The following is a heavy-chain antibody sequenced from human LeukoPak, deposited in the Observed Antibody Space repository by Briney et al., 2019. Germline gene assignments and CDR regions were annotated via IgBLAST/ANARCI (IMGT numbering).Heavy chain of an antibody. CDR3: AKDQGGNAMCSYFDY. Sequence: GGSLRLSCAASGFTFSSYAMSWVRQAPGKGLEWVLAISGSGGSTYYADSVKGRFTISRDNSKNTLYLQMNSLRAEDTAVYYCAKDQGGNAMCSYFDYWGQGTLVTVSS. V-gene: IGHV3-23*01. D-gene: IGHD4-23*01. CDR1: GFTFSSYA. CDR2: ISGSGGST. J-gene: IGHJ4*02.